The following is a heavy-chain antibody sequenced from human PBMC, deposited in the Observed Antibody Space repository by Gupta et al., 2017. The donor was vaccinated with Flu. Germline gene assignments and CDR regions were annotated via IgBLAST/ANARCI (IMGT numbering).Heavy chain of an antibody. CDR3: ARGHWDS. CDR2: ISSSGVP. CDR1: GFTFSGYD. J-gene: IGHJ4*02. Sequence: EVLLVESGGGLVQPGGSLRLSCAAFGFTFSGYDMSWVRQARGKGLEWVSFISSSGVPYYTDSVKGRFTISRDNAKNSVYLQMDSLRAEDTAVYYCARGHWDSWGQGTLVTVSS. V-gene: IGHV3-48*03.